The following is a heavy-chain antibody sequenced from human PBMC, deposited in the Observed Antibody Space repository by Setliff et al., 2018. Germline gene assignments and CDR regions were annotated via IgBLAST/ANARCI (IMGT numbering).Heavy chain of an antibody. J-gene: IGHJ4*02. Sequence: GGSLRLSCAASGFTFSNAWMNWVRQAPGKGLEWVGRIKGKTDGLTTDYAAPVKGRFTISRDDSKNTLYLQMNSLKTEDTAVYYCAGGPRWYDSSGYYFRTDNWGQGTLVTVSS. CDR1: GFTFSNAW. D-gene: IGHD3-22*01. V-gene: IGHV3-15*07. CDR2: IKGKTDGLTT. CDR3: AGGPRWYDSSGYYFRTDN.